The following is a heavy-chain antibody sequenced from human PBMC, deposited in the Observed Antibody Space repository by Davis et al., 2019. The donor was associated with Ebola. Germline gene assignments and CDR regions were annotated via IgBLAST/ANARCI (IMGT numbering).Heavy chain of an antibody. CDR2: IRSKANSYAT. Sequence: GGSLRLSCAASGFTFSGSAMRWVRQASGKGLEWVGRIRSKANSYATAYAASVKGRFTISRDDSKHTAYLQMNSLKTEDTAVYYCSCSSSGFDYWGQGTLVTVSS. CDR1: GFTFSGSA. CDR3: SCSSSGFDY. J-gene: IGHJ4*02. D-gene: IGHD6-6*01. V-gene: IGHV3-73*01.